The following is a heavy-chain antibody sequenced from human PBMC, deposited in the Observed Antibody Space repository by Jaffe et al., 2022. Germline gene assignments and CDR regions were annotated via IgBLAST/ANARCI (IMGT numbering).Heavy chain of an antibody. V-gene: IGHV1-69*01. D-gene: IGHD2-2*01. CDR3: ARDRGYCSSTSCRPPNWFDP. Sequence: QVQLVQSGAEVKKPGSSVKVSCKASGGTFSSYAISWVRQAPGQGLEWMGGIIPIFGTANYAQKFQGRVTITADESTSTAYMELSSLRSEDTAVYYCARDRGYCSSTSCRPPNWFDPWGQGTLVTVSS. CDR1: GGTFSSYA. CDR2: IIPIFGTA. J-gene: IGHJ5*02.